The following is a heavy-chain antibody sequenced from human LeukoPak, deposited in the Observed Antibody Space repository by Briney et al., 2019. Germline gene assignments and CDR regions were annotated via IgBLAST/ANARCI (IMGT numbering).Heavy chain of an antibody. CDR1: GFTFSSYG. D-gene: IGHD3-10*01. J-gene: IGHJ6*02. V-gene: IGHV3-30*18. Sequence: GGSLRLSCAASGFTFSSYGMHWVRQAPGKGLEWVAVISYDGSNKYYADPVKGRFTISRDNSKNTLYLQMNSLRAEDTAVYYCAKDRDYYGSGYYGMDVWGQGTTVTVPS. CDR2: ISYDGSNK. CDR3: AKDRDYYGSGYYGMDV.